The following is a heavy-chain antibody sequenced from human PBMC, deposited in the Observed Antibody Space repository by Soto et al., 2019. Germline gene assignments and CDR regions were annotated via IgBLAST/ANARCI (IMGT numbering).Heavy chain of an antibody. Sequence: QVQLQQWGAGLLKPSETLSLTCAVYGGSFSGYYWSWIRQPPGKGLEWIGEINHSGSTNYNPSLKSRVTISVDTSKNQFSLKLSSVTAADTAVYYGARGCRRTPKRYYYYYMDVWGKGTTVTVSS. V-gene: IGHV4-34*01. J-gene: IGHJ6*03. CDR3: ARGCRRTPKRYYYYYMDV. CDR1: GGSFSGYY. CDR2: INHSGST.